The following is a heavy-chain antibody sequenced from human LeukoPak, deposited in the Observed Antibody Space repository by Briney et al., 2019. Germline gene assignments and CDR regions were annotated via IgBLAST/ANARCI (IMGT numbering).Heavy chain of an antibody. V-gene: IGHV3-7*01. CDR2: IKQDGSEK. CDR3: AREGFVGAADY. CDR1: EFIFSGYW. Sequence: GGSLRLSCAASEFIFSGYWMKWVRPAPGKGLECVVNIKQDGSEKQYVDSVRGRFTISRDNAKNSLYLQMNSLRVEDTAVYYCAREGFVGAADYWGQGALVTVS. J-gene: IGHJ4*02. D-gene: IGHD6-13*01.